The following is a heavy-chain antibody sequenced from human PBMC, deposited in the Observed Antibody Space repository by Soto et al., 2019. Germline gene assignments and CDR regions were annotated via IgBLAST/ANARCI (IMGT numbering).Heavy chain of an antibody. D-gene: IGHD2-15*01. V-gene: IGHV1-69*13. Sequence: GASVKVSCKASGGTFSSYAISWVRQAPGQGLEWMGGIIPIFGTANYAQKFQGRVTITADESTSTAYMELSSLRSEDTAVYYCARPARTSSYYYYGMDVWGQGTTVTVSS. CDR2: IIPIFGTA. CDR1: GGTFSSYA. CDR3: ARPARTSSYYYYGMDV. J-gene: IGHJ6*02.